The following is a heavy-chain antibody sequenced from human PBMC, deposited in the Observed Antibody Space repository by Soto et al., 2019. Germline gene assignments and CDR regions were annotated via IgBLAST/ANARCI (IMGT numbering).Heavy chain of an antibody. D-gene: IGHD3-22*01. V-gene: IGHV3-30-3*01. CDR1: GFTFSSYA. CDR3: ARISSDYSPFDY. Sequence: GGPLRLSCAASGFTFSSYAMHWVRQAPGKGLEWVAVISYDGSNKYYADSVKGRFTISGDNSKNTLYLQMNSLRAEDTAVYYCARISSDYSPFDYWGQGTMVTVSS. CDR2: ISYDGSNK. J-gene: IGHJ4*02.